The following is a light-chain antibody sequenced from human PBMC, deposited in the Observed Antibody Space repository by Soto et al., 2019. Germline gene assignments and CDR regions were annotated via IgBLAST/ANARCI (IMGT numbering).Light chain of an antibody. V-gene: IGKV3-20*01. CDR2: AAS. CDR3: QQYGSSSTWT. J-gene: IGKJ1*01. Sequence: EIVLTQSPGTLSLSPGERATLSCRASQSVSSAYLAWYQHKPGQPPTLLISAASSRVTGIPDRFSGSGSGTDFTLTISRLEPEDFAVYYCQQYGSSSTWTFGQGTKVEIK. CDR1: QSVSSAY.